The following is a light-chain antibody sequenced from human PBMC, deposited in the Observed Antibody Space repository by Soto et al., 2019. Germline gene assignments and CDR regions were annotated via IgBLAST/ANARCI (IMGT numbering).Light chain of an antibody. V-gene: IGKV1-5*01. CDR1: QRINNW. J-gene: IGKJ4*01. CDR2: DGF. Sequence: DIQMTQSPSTLSASVGDRVTITCRASQRINNWLAWYQQKPGKAPKLLIYDGFSLESGVPLGFSGSGFGTEFNLTISSLQPDDSATYYCQQYTRYSLTFCGGTKVEIK. CDR3: QQYTRYSLT.